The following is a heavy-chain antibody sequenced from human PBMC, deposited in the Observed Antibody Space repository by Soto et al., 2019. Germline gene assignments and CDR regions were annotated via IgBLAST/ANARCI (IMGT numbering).Heavy chain of an antibody. V-gene: IGHV3-21*06. J-gene: IGHJ4*02. CDR2: ISITTNYI. Sequence: PGGSLRLSCAASGFPFTRYSMNLVRQSPGKGLEWVSSISITTNYIYYGDSMKGRFTISRDNAKNSLYLEMNSLRAEETAVYYCARESEDCNSNFDYWGQGTLVTVFS. CDR1: GFPFTRYS. D-gene: IGHD2-21*02. CDR3: ARESEDCNSNFDY.